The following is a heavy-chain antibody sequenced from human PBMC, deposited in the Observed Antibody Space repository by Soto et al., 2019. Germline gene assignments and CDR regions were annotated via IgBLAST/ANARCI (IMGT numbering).Heavy chain of an antibody. Sequence: QITLKEAGPTLVKPTQTLTLTCSFSGFSLITSGVGVGWIRQPPGKALEWLALIYWDDDKGYSTSLKSRLTXTXDTSRNHVVLTMTNMDPADTATYYCAHTMAPRIFDYWGQGTLVTVSS. V-gene: IGHV2-5*02. CDR2: IYWDDDK. CDR3: AHTMAPRIFDY. CDR1: GFSLITSGVG. J-gene: IGHJ4*02.